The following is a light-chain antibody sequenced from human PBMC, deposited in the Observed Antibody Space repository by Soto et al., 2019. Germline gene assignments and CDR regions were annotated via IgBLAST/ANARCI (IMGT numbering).Light chain of an antibody. J-gene: IGLJ1*01. CDR2: EAS. Sequence: QSALTQPPSASGSPGQSVTISCTGTSSDVGGYNYVSWYQQHPGKAPKLMIYEASKRPSGVPDRFSGSKAGNTASLTVSWLQAEDEADYYCSSYAGSNNFVFGAGTKVSVL. CDR3: SSYAGSNNFV. CDR1: SSDVGGYNY. V-gene: IGLV2-8*01.